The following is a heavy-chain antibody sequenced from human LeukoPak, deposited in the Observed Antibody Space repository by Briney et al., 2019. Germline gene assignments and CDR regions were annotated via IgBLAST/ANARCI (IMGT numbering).Heavy chain of an antibody. Sequence: PSETLSLTCTVSVDSVSSQYWSWIRQPPGKVLEWIGYVSNGGSTNKNPSLKSRVSMSLDTSKNQISLKLNAVTAADTAVYYCVEPRADSFQHWGQGTLVNVSS. J-gene: IGHJ1*01. V-gene: IGHV4-59*02. CDR2: VSNGGST. CDR1: VDSVSSQY. CDR3: VEPRADSFQH. D-gene: IGHD4-11*01.